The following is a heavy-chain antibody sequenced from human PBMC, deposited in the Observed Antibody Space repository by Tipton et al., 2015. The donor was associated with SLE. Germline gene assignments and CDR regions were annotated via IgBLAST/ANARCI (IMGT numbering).Heavy chain of an antibody. CDR2: IRDGGDMT. V-gene: IGHV3-23*01. CDR1: GFSFSSYV. J-gene: IGHJ4*02. Sequence: GSLRLSCAASGFSFSSYVMNWVRQAPGKGLEWVSTIRDGGDMTHYADSVRGRFTISRDNSKDTLFLEMNSLRPEDTAVYFCAKDSVAGASGGYFESWGQGTLVTVSS. D-gene: IGHD6-19*01. CDR3: AKDSVAGASGGYFES.